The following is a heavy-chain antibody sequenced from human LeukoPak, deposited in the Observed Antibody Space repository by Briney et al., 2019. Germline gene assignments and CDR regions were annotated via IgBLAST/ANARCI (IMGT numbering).Heavy chain of an antibody. CDR3: AREGGYCSSTSCYRWFDP. CDR2: IYTSGST. D-gene: IGHD2-2*02. CDR1: GGSISSYY. J-gene: IGHJ5*02. V-gene: IGHV4-4*07. Sequence: PSETLSLTCTVSGGSISSYYWSWIRQPAGKGLEWIGRIYTSGSTNYNPSLKSRVTMSVDTSKNKFSLKLSSVTAADTAVYYCAREGGYCSSTSCYRWFDPWGQGTLVTVSS.